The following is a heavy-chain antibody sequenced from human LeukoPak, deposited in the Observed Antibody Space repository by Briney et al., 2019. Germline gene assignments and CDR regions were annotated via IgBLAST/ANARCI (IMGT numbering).Heavy chain of an antibody. V-gene: IGHV3-23*01. CDR1: GFTFSSYA. Sequence: GGSLRLSCAASGFTFSSYAMSWVRQAPGKGLEWVSAISGSGGSTYYADSVKGRFTISRDNSKNTLYLQMNSLRAEDTAVYYCAKVMDSYSSSWYQNPHYFDYWGQGTLVTVSS. D-gene: IGHD6-13*01. J-gene: IGHJ4*02. CDR3: AKVMDSYSSSWYQNPHYFDY. CDR2: ISGSGGST.